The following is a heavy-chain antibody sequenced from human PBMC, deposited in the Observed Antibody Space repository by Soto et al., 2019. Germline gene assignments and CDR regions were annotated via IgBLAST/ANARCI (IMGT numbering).Heavy chain of an antibody. CDR3: ARKLRINYDFWSAFDY. V-gene: IGHV5-10-1*01. CDR1: GYSFTSYW. Sequence: PGESLKISCKGSGYSFTSYWISWVRQMPGKGLEWMGRIDPSDSYTNYSPSFQGHVTISADKSISTAYLQWSSLKASDTAMYYCARKLRINYDFWSAFDYWGQGTLVTVSS. CDR2: IDPSDSYT. D-gene: IGHD3-3*01. J-gene: IGHJ4*02.